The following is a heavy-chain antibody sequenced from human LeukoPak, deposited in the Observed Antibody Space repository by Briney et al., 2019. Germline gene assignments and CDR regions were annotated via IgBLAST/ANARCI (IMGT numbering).Heavy chain of an antibody. CDR3: ARGSDY. CDR1: GFTFSRHW. D-gene: IGHD6-6*01. J-gene: IGHJ4*02. Sequence: GGSLRLSCATSGFTFSRHWMSWVRQAPGKGLEWVAVIWYDGSNKYYADSVKGRFTISRDNSKNTLYLQMNSLRAEDTAVYYCARGSDYWGQGTLVTVSS. V-gene: IGHV3-33*07. CDR2: IWYDGSNK.